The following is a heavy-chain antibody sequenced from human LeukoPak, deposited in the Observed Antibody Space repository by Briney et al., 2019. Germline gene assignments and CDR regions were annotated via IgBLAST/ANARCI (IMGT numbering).Heavy chain of an antibody. CDR2: IIPIFGTA. CDR3: ASASIYCSSTSCHKWFDP. D-gene: IGHD2-2*01. V-gene: IGHV1-69*05. J-gene: IGHJ5*02. CDR1: GGTFSSYA. Sequence: ASVKVSCKASGGTFSSYAISWVRQAPGQGLEWMGGIIPIFGTANYAQKFQGRVTITTDESTSTAYMELSSLRSKDTAVYYCASASIYCSSTSCHKWFDPWGQGTLVTVSS.